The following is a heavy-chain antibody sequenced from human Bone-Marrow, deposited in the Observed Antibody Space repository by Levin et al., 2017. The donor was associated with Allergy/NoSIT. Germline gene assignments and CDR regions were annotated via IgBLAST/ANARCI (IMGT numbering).Heavy chain of an antibody. CDR3: ARGTSQSGGRCRD. D-gene: IGHD2-15*01. Sequence: GGSLRLSCAASGFTVSSDYMTWVRQAPGMGLEWVSIIYSGGSTYYADSVKGRFTISRDNSRNTLYLQMNSLGAEDTAVYYCARGTSQSGGRCRDWGQGTLVTVSS. V-gene: IGHV3-66*01. CDR1: GFTVSSDY. J-gene: IGHJ1*01. CDR2: IYSGGST.